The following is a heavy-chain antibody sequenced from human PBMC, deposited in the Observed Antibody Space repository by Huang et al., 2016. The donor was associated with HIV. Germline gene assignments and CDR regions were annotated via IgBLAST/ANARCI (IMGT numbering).Heavy chain of an antibody. CDR1: GFTFQSYW. J-gene: IGHJ4*02. CDR3: VKSLDFWSGAFDH. V-gene: IGHV3-74*01. CDR2: INTDGSRT. D-gene: IGHD3-3*01. Sequence: EMQLVESGGGLVQPGGSLRLSCAASGFTFQSYWMHWVRQAPGQGLVWVSHINTDGSRTNYADSVKGRFTISRDNAKNTLYLQMTSLRVDDTAVYYCVKSLDFWSGAFDHWGQGSLVTVSS.